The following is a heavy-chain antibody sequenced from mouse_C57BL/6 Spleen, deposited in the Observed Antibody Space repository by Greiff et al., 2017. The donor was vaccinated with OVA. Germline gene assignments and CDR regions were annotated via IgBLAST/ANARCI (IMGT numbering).Heavy chain of an antibody. Sequence: QVQLQQSGAELVKPGASVKLSCKASGYTFTEYTIHWVKQRSGQGLEWIGWFYPGSGSIKYNEKFKDKATLTADKSSSTVSMELSRLTSEDSAVYFCARHEAASYYDYDWYFDVWGTGATVTASS. CDR1: GYTFTEYT. J-gene: IGHJ1*03. D-gene: IGHD2-4*01. CDR3: ARHEAASYYDYDWYFDV. CDR2: FYPGSGSI. V-gene: IGHV1-62-2*01.